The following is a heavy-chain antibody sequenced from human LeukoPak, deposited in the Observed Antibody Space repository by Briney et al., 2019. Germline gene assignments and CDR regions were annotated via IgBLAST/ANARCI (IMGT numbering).Heavy chain of an antibody. J-gene: IGHJ5*02. Sequence: SETLSLTCAVYGGSFSGYYWSWIRQPPGKGLEWIGEINHSGSTNYNPSLKSRVTISVDTSKNQFSPKLSSVTAADTAVYYCARVHGSGSYYLDPWGQGTLVTVSS. D-gene: IGHD3-10*01. CDR1: GGSFSGYY. CDR2: INHSGST. CDR3: ARVHGSGSYYLDP. V-gene: IGHV4-34*01.